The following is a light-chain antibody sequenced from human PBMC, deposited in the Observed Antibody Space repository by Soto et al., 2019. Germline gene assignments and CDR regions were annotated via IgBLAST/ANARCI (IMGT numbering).Light chain of an antibody. V-gene: IGLV2-18*02. Sequence: QSALTQPPSVSGSPGQSVTISCTGTSSDVGSYNRVSWYQQPPGTAPKLMIYEVSNRPSGVPARFSGSKSGNTASLTISGLQAEDEADYYCSSYTGTSTYVFGTGTKVTVL. CDR3: SSYTGTSTYV. CDR2: EVS. CDR1: SSDVGSYNR. J-gene: IGLJ1*01.